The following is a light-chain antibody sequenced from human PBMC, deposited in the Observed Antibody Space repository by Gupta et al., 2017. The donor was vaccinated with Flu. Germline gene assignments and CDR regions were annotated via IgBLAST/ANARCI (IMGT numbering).Light chain of an antibody. CDR3: QSYDSSLSGSLV. CDR1: SSNIGAGYD. Sequence: SVLTQPPSVSGAPGQRVTISCTGSSSNIGAGYDVHWYQQLPGTAPKLLIYGNSNRPSGVPDRFSGSKSGTPASLAITGLQAEYEADYYCQSYDSSLSGSLVFGGGTKLTVL. CDR2: GNS. V-gene: IGLV1-40*01. J-gene: IGLJ3*02.